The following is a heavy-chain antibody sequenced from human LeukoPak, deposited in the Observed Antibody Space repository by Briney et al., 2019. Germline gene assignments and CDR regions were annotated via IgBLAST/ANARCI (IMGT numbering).Heavy chain of an antibody. Sequence: SETLSLTCTVSGGSISGNDYYWGWIRQPPGKGLEWIGSIYYSGSTYYNPSLKSRVTISVDTSKNQFSLKLSSVTAADTAVYYCARDIRRAVAGFDSWGQGTLVTVSS. V-gene: IGHV4-39*07. CDR1: GGSISGNDYY. CDR2: IYYSGST. CDR3: ARDIRRAVAGFDS. J-gene: IGHJ4*02. D-gene: IGHD6-19*01.